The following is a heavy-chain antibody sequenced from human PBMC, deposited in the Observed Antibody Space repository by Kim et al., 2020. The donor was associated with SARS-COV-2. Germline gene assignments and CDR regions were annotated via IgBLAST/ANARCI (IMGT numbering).Heavy chain of an antibody. J-gene: IGHJ4*02. Sequence: SETLSLTCTVSGGSISSSSYYWGWIRQPPGKGLEWIVSIYYSGSTYYNPSLNSRVTISVDTSKNQFSLKLSSGTAADTAVYYCAGQLRKIGDPTDFDYWGQGTLVTVSS. CDR3: AGQLRKIGDPTDFDY. CDR2: IYYSGST. CDR1: GGSISSSSYY. V-gene: IGHV4-39*01. D-gene: IGHD2-21*02.